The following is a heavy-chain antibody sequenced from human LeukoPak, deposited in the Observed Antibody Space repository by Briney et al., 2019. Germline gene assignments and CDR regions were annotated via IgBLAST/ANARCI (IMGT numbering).Heavy chain of an antibody. Sequence: GGSLRLSCAASGFTFSSYGMPWVRQAPGQGLEWVAVISYDGSNKYYADSVKGRFTISRDNSKNTLYLQMNSLRAEDTAVYYCAKDLSWNDVTGSFDPWGQGTLVTVSS. CDR2: ISYDGSNK. CDR1: GFTFSSYG. V-gene: IGHV3-30*18. D-gene: IGHD1-1*01. J-gene: IGHJ5*02. CDR3: AKDLSWNDVTGSFDP.